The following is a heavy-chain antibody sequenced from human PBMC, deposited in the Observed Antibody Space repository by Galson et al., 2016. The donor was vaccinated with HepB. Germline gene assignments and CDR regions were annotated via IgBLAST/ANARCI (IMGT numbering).Heavy chain of an antibody. J-gene: IGHJ6*02. CDR1: GFTFSRYA. CDR3: ARAPIEVDGMRHYYYGMDV. V-gene: IGHV3-21*01. CDR2: ISSSSSYI. Sequence: SLRLSCAVSGFTFSRYAMSWVRQAPGKGLEWVAYISSSSSYIYYADSVKGRFTISRDNAKKSLYLQMNSLRAEDTAVYYCARAPIEVDGMRHYYYGMDVWGQGTTVTVSS. D-gene: IGHD6-13*01.